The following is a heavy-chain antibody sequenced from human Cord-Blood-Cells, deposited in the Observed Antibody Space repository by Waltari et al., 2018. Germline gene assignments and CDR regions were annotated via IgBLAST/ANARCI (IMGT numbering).Heavy chain of an antibody. Sequence: QLQLQESGPGLVKPSETLSLTCTVSGGSISSSSYYWGWTRKPPGKGLEWIGSIYYSGSTYYNPSLKSRVTISVDTSKNQFSLKLSSVTAADTAVYYCARQPYDFWSGYYLDYWGQGTLVTVSS. CDR1: GGSISSSSYY. J-gene: IGHJ4*02. V-gene: IGHV4-39*01. CDR3: ARQPYDFWSGYYLDY. CDR2: IYYSGST. D-gene: IGHD3-3*01.